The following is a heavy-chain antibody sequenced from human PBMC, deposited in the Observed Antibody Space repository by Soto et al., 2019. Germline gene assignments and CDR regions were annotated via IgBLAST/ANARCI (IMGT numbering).Heavy chain of an antibody. CDR3: ARVYGYLPSYFDY. Sequence: GGSLRLSCAASGFAVSSNYMTWVRQAPGKGLEWDSILHTDLTSFYADSVKGRFAISRDNSKNTLYLQMNSLRVEDTAVYFCARVYGYLPSYFDYWGQGILVTVSS. D-gene: IGHD4-17*01. CDR2: LHTDLTS. J-gene: IGHJ4*01. V-gene: IGHV3-53*01. CDR1: GFAVSSNY.